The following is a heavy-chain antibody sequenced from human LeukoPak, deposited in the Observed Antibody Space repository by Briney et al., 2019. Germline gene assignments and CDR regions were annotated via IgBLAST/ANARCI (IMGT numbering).Heavy chain of an antibody. J-gene: IGHJ4*02. CDR1: GYTFTGYY. D-gene: IGHD2-2*01. CDR3: ASPYRCSSTSCYAFDY. V-gene: IGHV1-2*06. CDR2: INPNSGGT. Sequence: ASVKVSCKASGYTFTGYYMHWVRQAPGQGFEWMGRINPNSGGTNYAQKFQGRVTMTRDTSISTAYMELSRLRSDDTAVYYCASPYRCSSTSCYAFDYWGQGTLVTVSS.